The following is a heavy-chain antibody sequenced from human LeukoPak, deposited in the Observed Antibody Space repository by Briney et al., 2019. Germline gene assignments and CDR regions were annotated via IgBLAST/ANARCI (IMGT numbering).Heavy chain of an antibody. D-gene: IGHD2-15*01. CDR1: GFTFSSYE. J-gene: IGHJ4*02. CDR2: ISGSGSTI. V-gene: IGHV3-48*03. CDR3: ARFGCSGGSCSIDY. Sequence: GGSLRLSCAASGFTFSSYEMNWVRQAPGKGLEWVSYISGSGSTIYYADSVKGRFTISRDNAKNSLYLQMNSLRAEDTAVYYCARFGCSGGSCSIDYWGQGTLVTVSS.